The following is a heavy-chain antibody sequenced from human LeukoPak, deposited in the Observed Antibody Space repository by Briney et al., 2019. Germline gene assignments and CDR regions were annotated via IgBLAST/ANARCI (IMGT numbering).Heavy chain of an antibody. CDR1: GYTFTDYY. CDR2: VNPNDGST. V-gene: IGHV1-46*01. J-gene: IGHJ3*02. D-gene: IGHD4-23*01. Sequence: ASVKVSCKGFGYTFTDYYMHWVRQAPGQGPEWMGIVNPNDGSTTYAQKFQGRVTMTRDMSTNTVYMELSSLRSDDTAEYFCAIVSPMTTVARGQGAFDIWGQGTMVIVSA. CDR3: AIVSPMTTVARGQGAFDI.